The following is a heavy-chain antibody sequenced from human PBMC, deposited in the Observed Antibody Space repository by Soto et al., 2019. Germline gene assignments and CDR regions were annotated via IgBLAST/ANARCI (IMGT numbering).Heavy chain of an antibody. CDR2: IYYSGST. CDR1: GGSISSGGYY. V-gene: IGHV4-31*03. CDR3: ARARGSSGSYYVYYYYGMDV. J-gene: IGHJ6*02. Sequence: SETLSLTCTVSGGSISSGGYYWSWIRQHPGKGLEWIGYIYYSGSTYYNPSLKSRVTISVDTSKNQFSLKLSSVTAADTAVYYCARARGSSGSYYVYYYYGMDVWGQGTTVTVSS. D-gene: IGHD3-22*01.